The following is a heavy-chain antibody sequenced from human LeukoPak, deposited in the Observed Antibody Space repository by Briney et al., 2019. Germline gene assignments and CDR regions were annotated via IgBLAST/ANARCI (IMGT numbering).Heavy chain of an antibody. CDR3: ARVGSGWGRYFDL. V-gene: IGHV4-59*02. Sequence: SETLSLTCTVSGDSVTTYYWSWIRQPPGKGLEWIGYIYYSGSTNYNPSLKSRVTISVDTSKNQFSLKLSSVTAADTAVYYCARVGSGWGRYFDLWGRGTLVTVSS. CDR1: GDSVTTYY. J-gene: IGHJ2*01. CDR2: IYYSGST. D-gene: IGHD6-19*01.